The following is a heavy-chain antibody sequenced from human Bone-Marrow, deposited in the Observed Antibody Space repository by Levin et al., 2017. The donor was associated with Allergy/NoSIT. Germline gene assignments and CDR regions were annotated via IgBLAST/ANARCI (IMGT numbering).Heavy chain of an antibody. Sequence: GGSLRLSCAASGFTFGNYAMVWVRQAPGKGLEWVSAISYDGGGTYYAESVKGRFAISRDNSKNTLYLQMNSLRAEDTAVYYCAKLGGGSYSAYWGQGTLVTVSS. V-gene: IGHV3-23*01. J-gene: IGHJ4*02. CDR1: GFTFGNYA. CDR3: AKLGGGSYSAY. D-gene: IGHD1-26*01. CDR2: ISYDGGGT.